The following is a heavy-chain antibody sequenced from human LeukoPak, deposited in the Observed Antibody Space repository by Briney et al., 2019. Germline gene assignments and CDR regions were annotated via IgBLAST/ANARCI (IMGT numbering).Heavy chain of an antibody. J-gene: IGHJ5*02. D-gene: IGHD1-26*01. V-gene: IGHV1-46*01. CDR2: INPSGDFR. Sequence: ASVKVSCKPSGYTFGTHWMHWVRQAPGQGLEWMAIINPSGDFRSYAQKFQGRVTVTRNMSTRTVYMELSDLRPEDTALYYCARDYSGQWEQLTGWWIDPWGQGTLVIVSS. CDR1: GYTFGTHW. CDR3: ARDYSGQWEQLTGWWIDP.